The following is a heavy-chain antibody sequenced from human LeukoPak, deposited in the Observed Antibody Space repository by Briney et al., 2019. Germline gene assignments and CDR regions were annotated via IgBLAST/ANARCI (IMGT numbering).Heavy chain of an antibody. D-gene: IGHD5-18*01. CDR2: INWNGGST. Sequence: PGGSLRLSCAASGFIFDDYDMNWVRQAPGKGLEWVSGINWNGGSTGYVDSVKGRFTISRDNAKNSLYLQMDSLRAEDTAVYYCASRYSPFDFWGQGTLVTVSS. CDR1: GFIFDDYD. V-gene: IGHV3-20*04. J-gene: IGHJ4*02. CDR3: ASRYSPFDF.